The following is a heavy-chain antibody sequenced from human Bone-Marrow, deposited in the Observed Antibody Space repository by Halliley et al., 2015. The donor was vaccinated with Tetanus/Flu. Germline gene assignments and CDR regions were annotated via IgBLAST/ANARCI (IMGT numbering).Heavy chain of an antibody. CDR3: ASSGWSRGY. V-gene: IGHV4-34*01. Sequence: TLSLTCAVYGGSFSGYYWSWIRQPPGKGLQWIGEINHSGSTNYNPSLKSRVTISVDTSKNQFSRKPSFVTAADTAVYYCASSGWSRGYWGQGTLVAVSS. J-gene: IGHJ4*02. CDR2: INHSGST. CDR1: GGSFSGYY. D-gene: IGHD6-19*01.